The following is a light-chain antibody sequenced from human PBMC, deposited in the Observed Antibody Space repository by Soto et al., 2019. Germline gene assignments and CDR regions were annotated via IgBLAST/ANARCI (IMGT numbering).Light chain of an antibody. CDR3: QQSYDPPPT. V-gene: IGKV1-39*01. Sequence: DIPMTQSPSSLSASVGDSVTITCRSSQNISRFLNWYQQKEAKAPNLLIYAVSSLRTGVPSRFSGSGSGTAFTLTISSLQPPDFATYFCQQSYDPPPTFGQGTKLEIK. CDR2: AVS. J-gene: IGKJ1*01. CDR1: QNISRF.